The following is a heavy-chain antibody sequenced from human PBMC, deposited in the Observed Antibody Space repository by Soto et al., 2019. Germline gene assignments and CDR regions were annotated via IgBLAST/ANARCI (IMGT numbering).Heavy chain of an antibody. D-gene: IGHD3-16*01. V-gene: IGHV4-39*01. CDR2: IYYSGST. J-gene: IGHJ3*02. CDR3: ARHQTGGEIGDAFDI. Sequence: QLQLQESGPGLVKPSETLSLTCTVSGGSISSSSYYWGWIRQPPGKGLEWIGSIYYSGSTYYNPSLKSRVTISVDTSKNQFSLTLSSVTAADTAVYYCARHQTGGEIGDAFDIWGQGTMVTVSS. CDR1: GGSISSSSYY.